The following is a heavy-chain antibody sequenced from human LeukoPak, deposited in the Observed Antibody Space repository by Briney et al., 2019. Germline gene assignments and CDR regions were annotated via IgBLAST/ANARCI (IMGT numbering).Heavy chain of an antibody. CDR2: IIPIFGTA. CDR1: GGTFSSYA. V-gene: IGHV1-69*05. Sequence: GASVKVSCKASGGTFSSYAISWVRQAPGQGLEWMGGIIPIFGTANYAQKFQGRVTITTDESTSTAYMELSSLRSEDTAVYYCARTTVTTAWFDPWGQGTLVTVSS. D-gene: IGHD4-11*01. J-gene: IGHJ5*02. CDR3: ARTTVTTAWFDP.